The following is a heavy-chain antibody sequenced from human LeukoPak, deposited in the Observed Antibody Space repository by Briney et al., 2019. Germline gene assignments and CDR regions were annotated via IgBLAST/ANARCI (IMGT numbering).Heavy chain of an antibody. Sequence: ASVKVSCKASGYTFTSYGISWVRQAPGQGLEWMGWISAYNGNTNYAQKLQGRVTMTTDTSTSTAYMELRSLRSDDTAVYYCARLNYYDSSGYYRYYYMDVWGKGTTVTVSS. J-gene: IGHJ6*03. CDR2: ISAYNGNT. D-gene: IGHD3-22*01. V-gene: IGHV1-18*01. CDR3: ARLNYYDSSGYYRYYYMDV. CDR1: GYTFTSYG.